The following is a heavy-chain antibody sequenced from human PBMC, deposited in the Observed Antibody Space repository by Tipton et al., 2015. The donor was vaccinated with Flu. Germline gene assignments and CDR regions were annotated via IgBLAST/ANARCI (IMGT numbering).Heavy chain of an antibody. J-gene: IGHJ3*02. CDR2: INPNSGGT. D-gene: IGHD1-26*01. V-gene: IGHV1-2*02. CDR3: ARVPIVGATDDAFDI. CDR1: GYTFTGYY. Sequence: QLVQSGAEVKKPGASVKVSCKASGYTFTGYYMHWVRQAPGQGLEWMGWINPNSGGTNYAQKFQGRVTMTRDTSISTAYMELSRLRSDDTAVYYCARVPIVGATDDAFDIWGQGTMVTVSS.